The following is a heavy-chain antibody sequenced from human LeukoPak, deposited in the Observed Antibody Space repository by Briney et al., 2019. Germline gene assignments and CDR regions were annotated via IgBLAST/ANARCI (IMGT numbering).Heavy chain of an antibody. D-gene: IGHD1-26*01. CDR2: INPNSGGT. J-gene: IGHJ4*02. CDR3: AGGRGYSFDC. CDR1: GYTFTHSY. Sequence: ASVKVSCKSYGYTFTHSYRHGVRQAPGQGLEWMGWINPNSGGTNYAQKFQGRVSMTRDTSIGTAYIELSRLRSDDSVVDYCAGGRGYSFDCWGQGTLVTVSS. V-gene: IGHV1-2*02.